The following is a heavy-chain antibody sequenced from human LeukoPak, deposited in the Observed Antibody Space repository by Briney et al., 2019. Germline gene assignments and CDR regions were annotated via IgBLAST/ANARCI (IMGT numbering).Heavy chain of an antibody. CDR2: MNPNSGNT. V-gene: IGHV1-8*01. D-gene: IGHD2-8*01. CDR3: ARYCTNGVCPNNWFDP. Sequence: ASVKVSCKASGYTFTSYDINRVRQATGQGLEWMGWMNPNSGNTGYAQKFQGRVTMTRNTSISTAYMELSSLRSEDTAVYYCARYCTNGVCPNNWFDPWGQGTLVTVSS. CDR1: GYTFTSYD. J-gene: IGHJ5*02.